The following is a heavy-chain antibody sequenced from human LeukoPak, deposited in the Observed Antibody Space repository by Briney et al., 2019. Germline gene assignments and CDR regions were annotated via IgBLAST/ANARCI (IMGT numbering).Heavy chain of an antibody. CDR3: ARNFYDFWSGPFYYYYMDV. CDR1: GFTFSSYS. CDR2: ISSRSSTI. V-gene: IGHV3-48*01. J-gene: IGHJ6*03. D-gene: IGHD3-3*01. Sequence: GGSLRLSCAASGFTFSSYSMNWVRQAPGKGLEWVSYISSRSSTIYYADSVKGRFTISRDNAKNSLYLQMNSLRAEDTAVYYCARNFYDFWSGPFYYYYMDVWGKGTTVTVSS.